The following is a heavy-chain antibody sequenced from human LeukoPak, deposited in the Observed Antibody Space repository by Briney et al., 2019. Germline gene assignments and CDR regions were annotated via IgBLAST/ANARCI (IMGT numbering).Heavy chain of an antibody. V-gene: IGHV1-69*13. J-gene: IGHJ1*01. Sequence: GASVKVSCKASGGTFSSYAISWVRQAPGQGLEWMGGIIPIFGTANYAQKFQGRVTITADESTSTAYMELSSLRSEDTAVYYCARAADYCGGDCYWCGHRFQHWGQGTLVTVSS. D-gene: IGHD2-21*01. CDR1: GGTFSSYA. CDR3: ARAADYCGGDCYWCGHRFQH. CDR2: IIPIFGTA.